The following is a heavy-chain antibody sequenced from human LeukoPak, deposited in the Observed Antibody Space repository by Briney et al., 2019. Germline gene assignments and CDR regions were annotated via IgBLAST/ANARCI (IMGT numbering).Heavy chain of an antibody. V-gene: IGHV1-24*01. Sequence: ASVKVSCKVSGYTLTELSMHWVRQAPGKGLEWMGGFDPEDGETIYAQKFQGRVTMTEDTSTDTAYMELSSLRSEDTAVYYCAGWSGSYYANPFDYWGQGTLVTVSS. CDR2: FDPEDGET. J-gene: IGHJ4*02. CDR3: AGWSGSYYANPFDY. D-gene: IGHD1-26*01. CDR1: GYTLTELS.